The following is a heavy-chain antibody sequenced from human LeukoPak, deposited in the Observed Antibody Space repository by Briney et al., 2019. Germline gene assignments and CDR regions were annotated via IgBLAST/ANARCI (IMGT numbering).Heavy chain of an antibody. Sequence: GGSLRLSCAASGFTFSSYAMHWVRQAPGKGLEWVAVISYDGSNKYYADSVKGRFTISRDNSKNTLYLQMNSLRAEDTAVYYCARDKGPITIFGVGAYYYYYMDVWGKGTTVTVSS. V-gene: IGHV3-30-3*01. CDR3: ARDKGPITIFGVGAYYYYYMDV. J-gene: IGHJ6*03. CDR2: ISYDGSNK. CDR1: GFTFSSYA. D-gene: IGHD3-3*01.